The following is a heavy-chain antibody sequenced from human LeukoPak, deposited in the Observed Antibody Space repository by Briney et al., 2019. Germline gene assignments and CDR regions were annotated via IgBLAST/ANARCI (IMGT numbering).Heavy chain of an antibody. CDR3: ARDWRGSYFPDF. J-gene: IGHJ4*02. CDR2: INPNSGDT. D-gene: IGHD1-26*01. Sequence: ASVKVSCKASGYTLTDHYMHWVRQAPGQGLEWMGWINPNSGDTNYAQKFQGRVTMTRDTSISTAYMELSRLTSDDTAIYYCARDWRGSYFPDFWGQGTLVTVSS. V-gene: IGHV1-2*02. CDR1: GYTLTDHY.